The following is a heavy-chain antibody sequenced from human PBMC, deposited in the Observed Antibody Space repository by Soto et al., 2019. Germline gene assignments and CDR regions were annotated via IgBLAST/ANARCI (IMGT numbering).Heavy chain of an antibody. D-gene: IGHD4-17*01. V-gene: IGHV5-51*01. J-gene: IGHJ3*02. CDR2: IYPGDSDT. CDR3: ARSPTWDDYGDYEFDAFDI. Sequence: GESLKISCKGSGYSFTSYWIGWVRQMPGKGLEWMGIIYPGDSDTRYSPSFQGQVTISADKSISTAYLQWSSLKASDTAMYYCARSPTWDDYGDYEFDAFDIWGQGTMVTVSS. CDR1: GYSFTSYW.